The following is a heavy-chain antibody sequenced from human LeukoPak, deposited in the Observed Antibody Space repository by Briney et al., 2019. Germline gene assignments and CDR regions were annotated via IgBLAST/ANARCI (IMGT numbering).Heavy chain of an antibody. D-gene: IGHD2-15*01. CDR2: INGGGDKT. J-gene: IGHJ3*01. V-gene: IGHV3-23*01. CDR3: VSRHLYCSDYSCYSPNEAFDL. CDR1: GITFGRYA. Sequence: GGSLRLSCSASGITFGRYAMTWVRQAPGKGLEWVSAINGGGDKTYFADSVRGRFTISRDNSRNTLYLQLNSLRAEDTAVYYCVSRHLYCSDYSCYSPNEAFDLWGQGTQVTVAS.